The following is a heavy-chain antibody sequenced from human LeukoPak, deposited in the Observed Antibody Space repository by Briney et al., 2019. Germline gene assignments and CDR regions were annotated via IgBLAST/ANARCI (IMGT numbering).Heavy chain of an antibody. J-gene: IGHJ5*02. CDR3: AKDTGRYYDSSGYYPNWFDP. V-gene: IGHV3-23*01. Sequence: GGSLRLSCAASGFTFSSYGMSWVRQAPGKGLEWVSAISGSGGSTYYADSVKGRFTISRDNSKNTLYLQMNSLRAEDTAVYYCAKDTGRYYDSSGYYPNWFDPWGQGTLVTVSS. D-gene: IGHD3-22*01. CDR2: ISGSGGST. CDR1: GFTFSSYG.